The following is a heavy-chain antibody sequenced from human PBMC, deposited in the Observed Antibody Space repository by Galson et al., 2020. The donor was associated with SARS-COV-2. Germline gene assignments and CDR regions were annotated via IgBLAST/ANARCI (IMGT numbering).Heavy chain of an antibody. CDR3: AREGTNFDSWSGYLNWFDT. D-gene: IGHD3-3*01. Sequence: SETLSLTCSVSAPSITSSSYYWGWIRQAPGKGLEWIGNIYYNGNTYYNPSLKSRVTISIDTSKKQFSLKLTSVTAADTAVYFCAREGTNFDSWSGYLNWFDTWGQGTRVTVSS. CDR2: IYYNGNT. CDR1: APSITSSSYY. J-gene: IGHJ5*02. V-gene: IGHV4-39*07.